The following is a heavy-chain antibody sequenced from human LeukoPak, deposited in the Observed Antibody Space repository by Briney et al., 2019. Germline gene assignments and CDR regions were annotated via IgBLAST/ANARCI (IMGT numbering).Heavy chain of an antibody. CDR2: ISSSSSYI. J-gene: IGHJ6*03. V-gene: IGHV3-21*01. Sequence: GGSLRLSCAASGFTFSSYAMNWVRQAPGKGLEWVSSISSSSSYIYYADSVKGRFTISRDNAKNSLYLQMNSLRAEDTAVYYCARGGSYQGDYYYYYMDVWGKGTTVTVSS. CDR1: GFTFSSYA. D-gene: IGHD1-26*01. CDR3: ARGGSYQGDYYYYYMDV.